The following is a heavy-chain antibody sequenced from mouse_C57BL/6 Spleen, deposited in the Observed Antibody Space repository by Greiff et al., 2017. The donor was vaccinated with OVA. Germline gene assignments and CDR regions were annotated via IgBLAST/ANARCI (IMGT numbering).Heavy chain of an antibody. CDR3: ARRTTVVASGDKDY. J-gene: IGHJ4*01. CDR2: INPGSGGT. V-gene: IGHV1-54*01. CDR1: GYAFTNYL. D-gene: IGHD1-1*01. Sequence: QVQLQQSGAELVRPGASVKVSCKASGYAFTNYLIEWVKQRPGQGLEWIGVINPGSGGTNYNEKFKGKATLTAATYSSTAYMQLSSVTSEDSAVYFCARRTTVVASGDKDYWGQGPSVTVAS.